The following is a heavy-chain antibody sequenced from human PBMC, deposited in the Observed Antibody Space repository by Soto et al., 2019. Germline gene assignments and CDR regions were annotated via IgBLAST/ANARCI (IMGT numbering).Heavy chain of an antibody. CDR2: ISGSGGST. J-gene: IGHJ5*02. CDR3: AKDLGARGYSYSGAWFDP. D-gene: IGHD5-18*01. V-gene: IGHV3-23*01. Sequence: HPGGSLRLSCAASGFTFSSYAMSWVRQAPGKGLEWVSAISGSGGSTYYADSVKGRFTISRDNSKNTLYLQMNSLRAEDTAVYYCAKDLGARGYSYSGAWFDPWGQGTLVTVSS. CDR1: GFTFSSYA.